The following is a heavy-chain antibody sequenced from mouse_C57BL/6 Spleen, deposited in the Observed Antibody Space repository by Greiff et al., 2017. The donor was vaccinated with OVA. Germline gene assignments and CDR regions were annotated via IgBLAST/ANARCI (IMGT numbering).Heavy chain of an antibody. D-gene: IGHD1-1*01. J-gene: IGHJ2*01. CDR3: TPLFITTVVATDY. V-gene: IGHV1-5*01. CDR2: IYPGNSDT. CDR1: GYTFTSYW. Sequence: EVQLQQSGTVLARPGASVKMSCKTSGYTFTSYWMHWVKQRPGQGLEWIGAIYPGNSDTSYNQKFKGKAKLTAVTSASTAYMELSSLTNEDSAVYYCTPLFITTVVATDYWGQGTTLTVSS.